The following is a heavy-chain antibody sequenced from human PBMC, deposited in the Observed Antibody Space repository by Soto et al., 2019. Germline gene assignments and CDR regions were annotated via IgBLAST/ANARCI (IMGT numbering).Heavy chain of an antibody. CDR2: INHSGSA. J-gene: IGHJ5*02. Sequence: PSETLSLTCAVYGGTFHGYYWSWIRQPPGKGLEWIGEINHSGSANYNPTFKSRVSISVDTSKNQMSLQATSVSAADTAVYYFAKGPQPGYYDSGPLYSSVPWGHGTLVTVSS. V-gene: IGHV4-34*01. CDR3: AKGPQPGYYDSGPLYSSVP. CDR1: GGTFHGYY. D-gene: IGHD3-16*01.